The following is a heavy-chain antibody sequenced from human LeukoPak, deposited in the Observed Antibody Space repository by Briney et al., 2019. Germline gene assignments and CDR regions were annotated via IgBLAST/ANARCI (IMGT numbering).Heavy chain of an antibody. J-gene: IGHJ4*02. CDR3: ARDDYGDYFDY. D-gene: IGHD4-17*01. CDR1: GGSISSHY. CDR2: ISYSGST. Sequence: SETLSLTCTVSGGSISSHYWSWIRQPPGKRLEWIGYISYSGSTNYNPSLKSRVNISVDTSKNQFSLKLSSVTAADTAVYYCARDDYGDYFDYWGQGTLVTVSS. V-gene: IGHV4-59*08.